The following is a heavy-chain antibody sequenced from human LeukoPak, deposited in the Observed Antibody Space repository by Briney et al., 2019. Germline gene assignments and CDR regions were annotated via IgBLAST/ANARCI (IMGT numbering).Heavy chain of an antibody. J-gene: IGHJ4*02. CDR1: GFTFSSYA. CDR2: ISGSGGST. CDR3: AKVGIVVVVAATPYFDY. Sequence: GGSLRLSCAASGFTFSSYAVSWVRQAPGKGLEWVSAISGSGGSTYYADSVKGRFTISRDNSKNTLYLQMNSLRAEDTAVYYCAKVGIVVVVAATPYFDYWGQGTLVTVSS. V-gene: IGHV3-23*01. D-gene: IGHD2-15*01.